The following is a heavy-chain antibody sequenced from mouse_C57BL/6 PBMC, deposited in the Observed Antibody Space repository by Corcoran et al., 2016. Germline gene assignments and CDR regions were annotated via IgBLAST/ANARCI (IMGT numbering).Heavy chain of an antibody. V-gene: IGHV9-3*01. Sequence: QIQLVQSGPELKKPGETVKISCKASGYTFTTYGMSWVKQAPGKGLKWMGWINTYSGVPTYADDFKGRFAFSLETSASTAYLKINNLKNEDTATYFCARYSIGYAMDYWGQGTSVTVSS. CDR2: INTYSGVP. CDR3: ARYSIGYAMDY. CDR1: GYTFTTYG. J-gene: IGHJ4*01.